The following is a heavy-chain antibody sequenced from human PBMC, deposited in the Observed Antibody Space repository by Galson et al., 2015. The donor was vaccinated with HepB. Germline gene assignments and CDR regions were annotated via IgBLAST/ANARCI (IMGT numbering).Heavy chain of an antibody. Sequence: SLRLSCAASGFTFSSYWMNWVRQAPGKGLEWVAAIKQDGSEKYYVDSVKGRFTISRDNAKNSLDLQMNSLRADDTAVYYCARGDGSIWYSYWCQGILVTVSS. CDR3: ARGDGSIWYSY. V-gene: IGHV3-7*03. J-gene: IGHJ4*02. D-gene: IGHD6-13*01. CDR2: IKQDGSEK. CDR1: GFTFSSYW.